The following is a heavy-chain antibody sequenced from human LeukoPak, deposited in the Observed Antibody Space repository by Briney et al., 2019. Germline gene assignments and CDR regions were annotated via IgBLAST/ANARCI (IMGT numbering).Heavy chain of an antibody. D-gene: IGHD3-22*01. V-gene: IGHV3-23*01. Sequence: GGTLRLSCAASGFTFSSYGMNWVRQAPGKGLEWISGISPSGGGTYYADFVKGRFTISRDDSKNTLYLQMNSLKTEDTAVYYCINTDYYDTSGPVGFWAFDIWGQGTMVTVSS. CDR2: ISPSGGGT. CDR1: GFTFSSYG. CDR3: INTDYYDTSGPVGFWAFDI. J-gene: IGHJ3*02.